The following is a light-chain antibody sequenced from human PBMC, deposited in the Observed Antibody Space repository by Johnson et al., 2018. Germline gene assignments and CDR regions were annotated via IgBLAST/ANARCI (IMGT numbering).Light chain of an antibody. CDR2: ENN. J-gene: IGLJ1*01. CDR3: GTWDSSLSAGNV. CDR1: SSNIGNNY. Sequence: QSVLTQPPSVSAAPGQKVTISCSGSSSNIGNNYVSWYQQLPGTAPKLLIYENNKRPSGIPDRFSGSKSGTSATLGITGLQTGDEADYYCGTWDSSLSAGNVLVTGTKVIVL. V-gene: IGLV1-51*02.